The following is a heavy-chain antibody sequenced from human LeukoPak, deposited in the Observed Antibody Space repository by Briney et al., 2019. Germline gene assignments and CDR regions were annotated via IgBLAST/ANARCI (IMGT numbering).Heavy chain of an antibody. CDR3: AGRGLSTGWTFDY. D-gene: IGHD6-19*01. CDR1: GGSIRTYY. V-gene: IGHV4-4*07. Sequence: SETLSLTCSVSGGSIRTYYWSWIRQPAGKGLEWIVQIHTSGSTNFNPSLKSRVSISMDTPNNQFSLMISSVTAADTAIYYCAGRGLSTGWTFDYWGHGTLVTVSS. CDR2: IHTSGST. J-gene: IGHJ4*01.